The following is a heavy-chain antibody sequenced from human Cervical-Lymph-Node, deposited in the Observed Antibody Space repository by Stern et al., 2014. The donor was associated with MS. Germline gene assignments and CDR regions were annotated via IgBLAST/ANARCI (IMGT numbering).Heavy chain of an antibody. Sequence: EVQLVESGGGLIQPGGSLRLSCAASGFTVSSNYMSWVRQAPGQGLEWVSFIFSGGSTYYDDSEMGRFITFTDNFKKKLDLQMIRLRAEDTAVYYCARDSSGYNYFDYWGQGTLVTVSS. CDR1: GFTVSSNY. CDR3: ARDSSGYNYFDY. D-gene: IGHD3-22*01. CDR2: IFSGGST. J-gene: IGHJ4*02. V-gene: IGHV3-53*01.